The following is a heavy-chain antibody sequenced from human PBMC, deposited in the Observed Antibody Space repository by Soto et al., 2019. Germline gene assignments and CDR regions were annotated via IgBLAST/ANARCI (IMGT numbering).Heavy chain of an antibody. D-gene: IGHD3-22*01. CDR1: GYTFTGYA. CDR2: INVGNGNT. CDR3: ATPKDYDGCLDS. Sequence: ASVEVSCKASGYTFTGYAMRWVRQAPGQRLEWMGWINVGNGNTRYSQKFQGRLTLTRDTPGNTAYLELNSLISEDTAVYYCATPKDYDGCLDSWGQATLVTVSS. J-gene: IGHJ4*02. V-gene: IGHV1-3*01.